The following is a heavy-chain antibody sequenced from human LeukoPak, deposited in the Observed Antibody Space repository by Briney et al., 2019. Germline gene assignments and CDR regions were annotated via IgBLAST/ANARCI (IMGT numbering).Heavy chain of an antibody. CDR1: GFTFSSYA. D-gene: IGHD3-22*01. J-gene: IGHJ4*02. CDR3: ARSSGYYEVFDY. CDR2: ISGSGGST. Sequence: GGSLRLSCAASGFTFSSYAMSWVRQAPGKGLEWVSAISGSGGSTYYADSVKGRFTISRDNSKNTLYLQMNSLRAEDTAVYYCARSSGYYEVFDYWGQGTLVTVSS. V-gene: IGHV3-23*01.